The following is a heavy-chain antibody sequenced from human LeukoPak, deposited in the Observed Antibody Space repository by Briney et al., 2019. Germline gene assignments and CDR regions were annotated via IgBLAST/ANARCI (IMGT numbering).Heavy chain of an antibody. V-gene: IGHV3-23*01. D-gene: IGHD6-13*01. CDR2: ISGSGGST. J-gene: IGHJ5*02. CDR1: GFNFSSYA. Sequence: GGSLRLSCAASGFNFSSYAMSWVRPAPGKGLEWVSAISGSGGSTYYADSVKGRFTISRDNSKNTLYLQMNSLRAEDTAVYYCAKDRHSSSWYTQYNWFDPWGQGTLVTVSS. CDR3: AKDRHSSSWYTQYNWFDP.